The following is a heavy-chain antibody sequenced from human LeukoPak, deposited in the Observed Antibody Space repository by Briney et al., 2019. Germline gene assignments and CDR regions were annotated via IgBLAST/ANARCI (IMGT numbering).Heavy chain of an antibody. V-gene: IGHV4-34*01. CDR1: GGSFSGYY. Sequence: SETLSLTCAVYGGSFSGYYWSWIRQPPGKGLVWIGEINHSGSTNYNPSLKSRVTISVDTSKNQFSLKLSSVTAADTAVYYCARVNYDFWSGYYVGHYFDYWGQGTLVTVSS. J-gene: IGHJ4*02. CDR2: INHSGST. D-gene: IGHD3-3*01. CDR3: ARVNYDFWSGYYVGHYFDY.